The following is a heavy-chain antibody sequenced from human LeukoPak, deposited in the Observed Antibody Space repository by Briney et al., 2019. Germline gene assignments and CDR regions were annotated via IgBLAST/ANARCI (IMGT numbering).Heavy chain of an antibody. J-gene: IGHJ4*02. Sequence: GGSLRLSCAASGFIVSDIYMTWVRQAPGKGLEWVSVIYRDGGTFYADSVKGRFSISRDTSKNTLSLQINSLRADDTAVYYCATRGTHYGSGTYFGAWGLGTLVTVSS. D-gene: IGHD3-10*01. CDR1: GFIVSDIY. CDR2: IYRDGGT. CDR3: ATRGTHYGSGTYFGA. V-gene: IGHV3-53*01.